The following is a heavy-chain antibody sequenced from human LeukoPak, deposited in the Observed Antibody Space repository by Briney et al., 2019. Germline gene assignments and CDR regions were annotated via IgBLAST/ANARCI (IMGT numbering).Heavy chain of an antibody. CDR1: GYTLTELS. J-gene: IGHJ4*02. Sequence: ASVKVSCKVPGYTLTELSMHWVRQAPGKGLEWMGGFDPEDGETIYAQKFQGRVTMTEDTSTDTAYMELSSLRSEDTAVYYCATGQQWLVYFDYWGQGTLVTVSS. V-gene: IGHV1-24*01. CDR2: FDPEDGET. CDR3: ATGQQWLVYFDY. D-gene: IGHD6-19*01.